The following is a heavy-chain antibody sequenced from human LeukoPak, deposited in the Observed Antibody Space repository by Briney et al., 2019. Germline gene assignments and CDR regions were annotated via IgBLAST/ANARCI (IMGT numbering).Heavy chain of an antibody. CDR3: ARESPDPSLFDY. CDR1: GYTFTGYY. J-gene: IGHJ4*02. D-gene: IGHD1-14*01. V-gene: IGHV1-2*02. CDR2: INPNSGGT. Sequence: ASVKVSCKASGYTFTGYYMHWVRQAPGQGLEWMGWINPNSGGTNYAQKFQGRVTITADKSTSTAYMELSSLRSEDTAVYYCARESPDPSLFDYWGQGTLVTVSS.